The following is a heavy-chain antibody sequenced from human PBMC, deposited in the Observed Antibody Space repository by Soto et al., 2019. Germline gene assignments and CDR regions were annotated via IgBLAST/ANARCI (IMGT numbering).Heavy chain of an antibody. CDR2: IIPIFGTA. CDR3: ASPSNYGDYVFDY. CDR1: GGTFSSYA. Sequence: SVKVACKASGGTFSSYAISWVRQAPGQGLEWMGGIIPIFGTANYAQKFQGRVTITADKYTSTAYMELSSLRSEDTAVYYCASPSNYGDYVFDYWGQGSLVTVSS. V-gene: IGHV1-69*06. J-gene: IGHJ4*02. D-gene: IGHD4-17*01.